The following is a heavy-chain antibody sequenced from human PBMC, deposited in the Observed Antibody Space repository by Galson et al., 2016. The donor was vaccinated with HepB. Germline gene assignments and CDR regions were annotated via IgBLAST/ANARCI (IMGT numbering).Heavy chain of an antibody. D-gene: IGHD3-3*01. J-gene: IGHJ4*02. CDR3: ARTFWSGYWAFDY. CDR2: INGDGSDT. V-gene: IGHV3-74*01. Sequence: SLRLSCAASGFTLSSYWMHWVRQAPGKGLVWVSRINGDGSDTWYVDSVKGRFTISRDNAKNTLYLEMNSLRVEDTAVYYCARTFWSGYWAFDYLGQGTLVTVSS. CDR1: GFTLSSYW.